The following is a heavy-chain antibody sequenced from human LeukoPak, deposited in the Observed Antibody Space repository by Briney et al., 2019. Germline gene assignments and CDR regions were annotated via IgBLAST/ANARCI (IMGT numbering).Heavy chain of an antibody. D-gene: IGHD3-9*01. CDR2: IYWDDDK. J-gene: IGHJ4*02. CDR3: AHSPTRVLRYFDWLSYFDY. CDR1: GFSLSTRGVG. V-gene: IGHV2-5*02. Sequence: SGPTLVNPTQTLTLTCTFSGFSLSTRGVGVGWIRQPPGKALEWLALIYWDDDKRYSPSLKSRLTITKDTSKNQVVLTMTNMDPVDTATYYCAHSPTRVLRYFDWLSYFDYWGQGTLVTVSS.